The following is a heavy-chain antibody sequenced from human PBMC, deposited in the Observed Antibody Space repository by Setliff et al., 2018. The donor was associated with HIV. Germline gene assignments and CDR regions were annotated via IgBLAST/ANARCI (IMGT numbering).Heavy chain of an antibody. CDR1: GFSFSSYE. CDR2: ISSSGNTI. J-gene: IGHJ4*02. D-gene: IGHD5-12*01. CDR3: AKDPRAAVATICDY. Sequence: GGSLRLSCAASGFSFSSYEMNWVRQAPGKGLEWISYISSSGNTIYYADSVKGRFTISRDNAKNSLYLQMSSLRAEDTAVYYCAKDPRAAVATICDYCGQGTLVTVSS. V-gene: IGHV3-48*03.